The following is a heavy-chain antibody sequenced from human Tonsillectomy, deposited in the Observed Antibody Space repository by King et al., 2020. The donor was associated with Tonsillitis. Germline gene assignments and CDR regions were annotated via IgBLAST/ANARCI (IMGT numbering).Heavy chain of an antibody. CDR1: GGSFSSYV. CDR3: ARGMYCSTNSCYGDYYYHMDV. CDR2: IVPIYGTA. V-gene: IGHV1-69*01. Sequence: QLVQSGAEVKKPGSSVKVSCKASGGSFSSYVFSWVRQAPGQGLEWMGGIVPIYGTANYAQNFQGRVTITADESTSTAYMELSSLRSEDTAMYYCARGMYCSTNSCYGDYYYHMDVWGNGTTVTVSS. J-gene: IGHJ6*03. D-gene: IGHD2-2*01.